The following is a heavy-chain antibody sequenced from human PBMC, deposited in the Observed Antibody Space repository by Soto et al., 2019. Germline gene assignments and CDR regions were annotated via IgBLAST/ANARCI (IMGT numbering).Heavy chain of an antibody. V-gene: IGHV3-53*04. CDR2: IYSGGST. Sequence: GGSLRLSCAAPGFTVSSKYMSWVRQAPGKGLEWVSVIYSGGSTYYADSVKGRFTISRHNSKNTLYLQMNSLRAEDTAVYYCARDHCSGGSCYARSAFDIWGQGTMVTVSS. CDR3: ARDHCSGGSCYARSAFDI. D-gene: IGHD2-15*01. CDR1: GFTVSSKY. J-gene: IGHJ3*02.